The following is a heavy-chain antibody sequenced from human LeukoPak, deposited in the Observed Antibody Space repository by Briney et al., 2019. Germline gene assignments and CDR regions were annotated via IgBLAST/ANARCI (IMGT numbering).Heavy chain of an antibody. V-gene: IGHV1-2*02. CDR1: GYTFTGYY. D-gene: IGHD3-10*01. J-gene: IGHJ6*03. CDR3: ARGIPEGSLYYYYMDV. Sequence: GASVKVSCKASGYTFTGYYMHWVRQAPGQGLEWMGWINPNSGGTNYAQKFQGRVTMTRDTSISTAYMELSRLRSDDTAVYYCARGIPEGSLYYYYMDVWGKGTTVTVSS. CDR2: INPNSGGT.